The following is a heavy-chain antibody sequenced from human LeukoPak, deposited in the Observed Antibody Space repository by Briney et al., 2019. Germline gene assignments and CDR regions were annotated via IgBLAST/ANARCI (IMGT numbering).Heavy chain of an antibody. J-gene: IGHJ3*02. Sequence: ASVKVSCKASGGTVSSDAIDWVRQAPGQGLEWMGGIIPIFGTANYAQMFQDRVTITADESTSTAYMELSSLRSEDTAVYYCARGRSGYLLDAFDIWGQGTLVTVSS. D-gene: IGHD3-22*01. CDR3: ARGRSGYLLDAFDI. CDR1: GGTVSSDA. CDR2: IIPIFGTA. V-gene: IGHV1-69*13.